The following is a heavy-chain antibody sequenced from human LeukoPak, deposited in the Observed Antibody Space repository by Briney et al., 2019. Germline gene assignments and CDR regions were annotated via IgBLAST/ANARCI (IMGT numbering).Heavy chain of an antibody. CDR1: GFTFRAYG. CDR2: ISYDEYEK. Sequence: GGSLRLSCEASGFTFRAYGMHWVRQAPGKRLEWVAVISYDEYEKDYADSAKGRFTISRDNSKNTLYLQMNSLSVEDTAVYYCARGTRTYAYYGLDVWGPGTTVTVSS. J-gene: IGHJ6*02. V-gene: IGHV3-30-3*01. CDR3: ARGTRTYAYYGLDV. D-gene: IGHD2-2*01.